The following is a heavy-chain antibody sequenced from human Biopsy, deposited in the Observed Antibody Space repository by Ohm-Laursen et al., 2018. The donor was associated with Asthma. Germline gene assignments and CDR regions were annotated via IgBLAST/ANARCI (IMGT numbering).Heavy chain of an antibody. CDR3: ARAQDYYDSRGYYRSFDY. D-gene: IGHD3-22*01. Sequence: PSDTLSLTCTVSYGSITSGGYYWTWIRQHPGKGLEWIGFIYYSGSTYSNPSLKSRVSISIDTSKNQFSLKLSPVTAADAAVYYCARAQDYYDSRGYYRSFDYWGQGTLVTVSS. V-gene: IGHV4-31*03. CDR1: YGSITSGGYY. J-gene: IGHJ4*02. CDR2: IYYSGST.